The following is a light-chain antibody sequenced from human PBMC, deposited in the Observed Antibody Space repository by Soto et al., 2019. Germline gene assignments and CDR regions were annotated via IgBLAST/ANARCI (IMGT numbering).Light chain of an antibody. J-gene: IGKJ1*01. V-gene: IGKV1-39*01. CDR2: AAS. Sequence: IQMTQSPTSLSASVGDRVTITCPASQSISSYLNWYQQKPGKAPKLLIYAASSLQSGVPSRFSGSGSGTDFTLTISSLQPEDFATYYCQQSYSTPWTFGQGTKVDI. CDR3: QQSYSTPWT. CDR1: QSISSY.